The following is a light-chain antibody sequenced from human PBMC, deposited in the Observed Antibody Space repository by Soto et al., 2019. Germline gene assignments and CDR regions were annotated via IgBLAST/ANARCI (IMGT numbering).Light chain of an antibody. CDR3: QQYGSSPAT. CDR2: GAS. J-gene: IGKJ1*01. Sequence: EIVLTQSPGTLSLSPGERATLSCRASQSVSSSYLAWCQQKPGQAPRLLIYGASSRATGIPDRFSGSGSGTDFTLTISRLEPEDFAVYYCQQYGSSPATFGQGTKVDI. CDR1: QSVSSSY. V-gene: IGKV3-20*01.